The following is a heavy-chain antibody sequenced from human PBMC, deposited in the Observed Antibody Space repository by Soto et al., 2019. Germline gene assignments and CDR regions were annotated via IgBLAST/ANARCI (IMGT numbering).Heavy chain of an antibody. CDR2: IYYSGST. J-gene: IGHJ4*02. CDR1: GGSIRSYY. CDR3: ARVVAGICFDY. D-gene: IGHD6-19*01. Sequence: SETLSLTCTVSGGSIRSYYGSWIRQPPGKGLEWIGYIYYSGSTNYNPSLKSRVTISVDTSKNQFSLKLSSVTAADTAVYYCARVVAGICFDYWGQGTLVTVSS. V-gene: IGHV4-59*01.